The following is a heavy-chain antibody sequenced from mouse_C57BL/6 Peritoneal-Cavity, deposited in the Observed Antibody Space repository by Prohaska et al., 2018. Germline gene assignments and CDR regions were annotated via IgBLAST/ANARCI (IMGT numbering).Heavy chain of an antibody. CDR3: ARSDITAVVADY. CDR1: GYTFTSYT. J-gene: IGHJ2*01. V-gene: IGHV1-4*01. D-gene: IGHD1-1*01. Sequence: MSCKASGYTFTSYTMHWVQQRHGQGLEWIGYIIPSIGYTNYNQKFKDKATLTADKSSSTAYMQLSSLTSEDSAVYYCARSDITAVVADYWGQGTTLTVAS. CDR2: IIPSIGYT.